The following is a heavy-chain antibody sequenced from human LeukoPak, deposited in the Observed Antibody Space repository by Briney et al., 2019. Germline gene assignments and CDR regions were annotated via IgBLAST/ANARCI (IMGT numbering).Heavy chain of an antibody. D-gene: IGHD4-17*01. CDR3: ARNPTVTTRRPRTSWFDP. CDR2: MNPNSGNT. Sequence: ASVKVSCKASGYTFTSYDINWARQATGQGLEWTGWMNPNSGNTGYAQKFQGRVTMTRNTSISTAYMELSSLRSEDTAVYYCARNPTVTTRRPRTSWFDPWGQGTLVTVSS. V-gene: IGHV1-8*01. CDR1: GYTFTSYD. J-gene: IGHJ5*02.